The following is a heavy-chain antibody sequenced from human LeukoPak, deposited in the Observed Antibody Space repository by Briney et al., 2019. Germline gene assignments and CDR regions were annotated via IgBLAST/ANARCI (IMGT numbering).Heavy chain of an antibody. D-gene: IGHD3-22*01. V-gene: IGHV3-7*01. CDR1: GFTFSSYS. J-gene: IGHJ4*02. Sequence: GGSLRLSCAASGFTFSSYSMSWVRQAPGKGLEWVADIKQDGSKKHYIDSVKGRFTISRDNAKNSLYLQMNSLRAEDTAMYYCARDTDHLYDSSDHFDYWGQGTLVTVSS. CDR2: IKQDGSKK. CDR3: ARDTDHLYDSSDHFDY.